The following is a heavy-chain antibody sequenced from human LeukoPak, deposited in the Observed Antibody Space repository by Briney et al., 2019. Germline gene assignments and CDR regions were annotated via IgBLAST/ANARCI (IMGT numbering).Heavy chain of an antibody. CDR3: AMAPSRRNPYG. CDR1: GFTFDDYA. V-gene: IGHV3-9*01. J-gene: IGHJ4*02. D-gene: IGHD2-2*01. CDR2: ISWNSGSI. Sequence: PGRSLRLSCAASGFTFDDYAMHWVRHATGKGLEWVSGISWNSGSIGYADSVKGRFTISRDNAKNSLYLQMNSLRAEDTALYYCAMAPSRRNPYGWGQGTLVTGSS.